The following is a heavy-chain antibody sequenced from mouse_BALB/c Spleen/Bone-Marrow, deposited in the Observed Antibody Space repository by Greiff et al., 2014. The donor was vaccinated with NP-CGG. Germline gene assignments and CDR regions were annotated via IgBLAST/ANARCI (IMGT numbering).Heavy chain of an antibody. CDR1: GYIFVTYW. J-gene: IGHJ4*01. CDR3: VVWTYYAFDY. CDR2: INPSTGYT. Sequence: QVQLQQSGAELVKPGASVKMSCKTSGYIFVTYWMHWVKQRPGQGLEWIGYINPSTGYTEYNQKFKDKSTLTADKSSNTAFMQLSSLTSADSAVYYCVVWTYYAFDYWGQGTSVTVSS. D-gene: IGHD2-12*01. V-gene: IGHV1-7*01.